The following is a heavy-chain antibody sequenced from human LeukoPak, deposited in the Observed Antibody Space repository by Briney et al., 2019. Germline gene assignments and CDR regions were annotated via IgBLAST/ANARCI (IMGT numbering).Heavy chain of an antibody. V-gene: IGHV3-23*01. D-gene: IGHD3-3*01. CDR3: AKGDFDLWSGLPFFDY. Sequence: PGGSLRLSCAASGFTFSSYAMSWVPQAPGKGLEWVSAICCSGSISYYADSVKGRVTSSRDNSKNTVYLQMNSLRPEDTALYYRAKGDFDLWSGLPFFDYWGQGTLVTVSS. CDR2: ICCSGSIS. J-gene: IGHJ4*02. CDR1: GFTFSSYA.